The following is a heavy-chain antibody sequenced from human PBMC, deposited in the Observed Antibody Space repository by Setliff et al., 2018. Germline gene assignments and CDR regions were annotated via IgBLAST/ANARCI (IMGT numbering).Heavy chain of an antibody. CDR3: ARSFSRREKFLLDY. CDR2: IIHSGST. V-gene: IGHV4-30-4*01. CDR1: GGSISSDDYY. Sequence: SETLSLTCTVSGGSISSDDYYWSWIRQPPGKGLEWIGEIIHSGSTNYNPSLKSRVTISMDTSKNQFSLKVSSVTAADTAVYYCARSFSRREKFLLDYWGQGALVTVSS. J-gene: IGHJ4*02.